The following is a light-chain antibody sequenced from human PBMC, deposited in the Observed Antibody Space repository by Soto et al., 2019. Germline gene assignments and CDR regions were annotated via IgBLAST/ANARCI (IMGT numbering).Light chain of an antibody. J-gene: IGKJ5*01. CDR1: QSVSSSY. V-gene: IGKV3D-20*02. CDR2: DAS. Sequence: EIVLTQSPGTLSLSPGERATLSCRASQSVSSSYLAWYQQKPGEAPKLLIYDASALPRGVPSRFSGSGSGTDFTLTISSLQPEDFATYYCQQSYSTPITFGQGTRLEIK. CDR3: QQSYSTPIT.